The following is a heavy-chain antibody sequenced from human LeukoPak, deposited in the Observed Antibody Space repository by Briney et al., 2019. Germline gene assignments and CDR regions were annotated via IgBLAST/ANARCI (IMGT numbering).Heavy chain of an antibody. CDR2: IRSSSSSI. CDR1: GTVFNSYT. CDR3: ARDEGYCSSTSCYTGDY. V-gene: IGHV3-21*01. Sequence: GGSLRLSCAASGTVFNSYTMNWVRQAPGKGLEWVSAIRSSSSSIYYADSVKGRFTISRDNSKNTLYLQMNSLRAEDTAVYYCARDEGYCSSTSCYTGDYWGQGTLVTVSS. J-gene: IGHJ4*02. D-gene: IGHD2-2*02.